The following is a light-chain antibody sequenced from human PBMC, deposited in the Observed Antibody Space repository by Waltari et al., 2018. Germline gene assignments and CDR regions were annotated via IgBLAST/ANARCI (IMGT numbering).Light chain of an antibody. V-gene: IGKV1-39*01. Sequence: DIQMTQSPSSLSASVGDRVTITSRASQSISSYLNWYQQKPRKAPKLLICAASSLQSGVPSRFSGSGSGTDFTLTISSLQPEDFATYYCQQSYSTPLTFGGGTKVEIK. CDR2: AAS. CDR3: QQSYSTPLT. CDR1: QSISSY. J-gene: IGKJ4*01.